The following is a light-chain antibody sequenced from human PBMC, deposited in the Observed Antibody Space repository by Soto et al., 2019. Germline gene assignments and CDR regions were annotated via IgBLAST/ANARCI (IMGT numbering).Light chain of an antibody. V-gene: IGLV1-44*01. CDR1: SSNIGSNT. J-gene: IGLJ2*01. CDR3: ATWDDSLNGPV. CDR2: TNN. Sequence: QSVLTQPPSASGTPGQRVTISCSGSSSNIGSNTINWYQQLPGTAPKLLIYTNNQRPSGVPDRFSGSKSDTSASLAIRGLQSEDEADYYCATWDDSLNGPVFGGGTQLTVL.